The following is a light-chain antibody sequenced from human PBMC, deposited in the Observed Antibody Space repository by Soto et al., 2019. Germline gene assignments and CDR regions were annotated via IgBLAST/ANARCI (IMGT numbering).Light chain of an antibody. V-gene: IGKV3-15*01. Sequence: EIVMTQSPATLSVSPGARATLSCRASRSVSSNLAWYQQKPGQAPRLLIYGASTRATGIPARFSGSGSGTEFTLTISRLEPEDFAVDYCQQYGSSRTFGQGTRLEIK. CDR2: GAS. CDR1: RSVSSN. J-gene: IGKJ5*01. CDR3: QQYGSSRT.